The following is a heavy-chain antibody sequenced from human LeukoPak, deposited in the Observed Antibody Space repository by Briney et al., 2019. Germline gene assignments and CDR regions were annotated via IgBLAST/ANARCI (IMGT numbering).Heavy chain of an antibody. CDR3: ARASTMIVVLDDAFEI. D-gene: IGHD3-22*01. J-gene: IGHJ3*02. V-gene: IGHV1-46*01. CDR1: GYTFTSYY. Sequence: ASVKVSCKASGYTFTSYYMHWVRQAPGQGLEWMGIINPSGGSTSYAQKFQGRVTMTRDTSTSTVYMELSSLRSEDTAVYYCARASTMIVVLDDAFEIWGQRTMVTVSS. CDR2: INPSGGST.